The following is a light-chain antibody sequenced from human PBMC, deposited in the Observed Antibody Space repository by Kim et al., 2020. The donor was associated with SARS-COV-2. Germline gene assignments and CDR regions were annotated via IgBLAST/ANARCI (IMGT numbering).Light chain of an antibody. CDR3: LQHDNFPPWT. Sequence: TPGDKVNTSCKASQVSEDDVSWSQQKPGEGTIFIIQAVTSLVPEISPRFSGGGYGTDFNPPINNIESEDAAYYFCLQHDNFPPWTFGQGTKVDSK. J-gene: IGKJ1*01. CDR1: QVSEDD. CDR2: AVT. V-gene: IGKV5-2*01.